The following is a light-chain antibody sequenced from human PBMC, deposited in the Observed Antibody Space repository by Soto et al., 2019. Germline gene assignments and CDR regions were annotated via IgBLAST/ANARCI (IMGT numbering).Light chain of an antibody. CDR1: QSVGSN. V-gene: IGKV3D-15*01. CDR2: GAS. CDR3: QHYNNWWM. J-gene: IGKJ1*01. Sequence: EIVMTQSPATLSVSPGERATLSCRASQSVGSNLAWYQQKPGQAPRLLFYGASTRATGIPARFSGSGSGTEFTLTISSLQSEDFAVYYCQHYNNWWMFGQGTKVEIK.